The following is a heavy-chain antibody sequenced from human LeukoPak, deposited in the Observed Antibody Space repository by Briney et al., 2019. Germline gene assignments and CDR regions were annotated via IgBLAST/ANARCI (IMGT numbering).Heavy chain of an antibody. V-gene: IGHV3-48*03. CDR3: ARLNDYIDY. CDR2: ISSSGSTI. CDR1: GFTFSSYA. J-gene: IGHJ4*02. Sequence: GGSLRLSCAASGFTFSSYAMSWVRQAPGKGLEWFSYISSSGSTIYYADSVKGRFTISRDNAKNSLYLQMNSLRAEDTAVYYCARLNDYIDYWGQGTLVTVSS. D-gene: IGHD2-8*01.